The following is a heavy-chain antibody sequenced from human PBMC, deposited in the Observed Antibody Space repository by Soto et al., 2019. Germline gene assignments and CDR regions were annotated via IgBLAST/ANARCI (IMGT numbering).Heavy chain of an antibody. CDR3: ARATGYSSSSHARYYYGMDV. J-gene: IGHJ6*02. V-gene: IGHV4-61*01. Sequence: PSETLSLTCTVSGGSVSSGSYYWSWIRQPPGKGLEWIGYIYYSGSTNYNPSLKSRVTISVDTSKNQFSLKLSSVTAADTAVYYCARATGYSSSSHARYYYGMDVWGQGTTVTVSS. CDR1: GGSVSSGSYY. CDR2: IYYSGST. D-gene: IGHD6-6*01.